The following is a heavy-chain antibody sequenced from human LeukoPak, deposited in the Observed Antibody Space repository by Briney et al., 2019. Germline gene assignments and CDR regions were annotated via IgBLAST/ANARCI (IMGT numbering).Heavy chain of an antibody. D-gene: IGHD2-15*01. J-gene: IGHJ1*01. CDR1: GFTFSNAW. Sequence: GGSLRLSCAASGFTFSNAWMSWVRQAPGKGLEWVSTISGRGGGTYYADSVKGRFTISGDNSKNTVYLQMNSLRAEDTAIYFCAKDRRLAATTLEHWGQGTLVTVSS. CDR3: AKDRRLAATTLEH. V-gene: IGHV3-23*01. CDR2: ISGRGGGT.